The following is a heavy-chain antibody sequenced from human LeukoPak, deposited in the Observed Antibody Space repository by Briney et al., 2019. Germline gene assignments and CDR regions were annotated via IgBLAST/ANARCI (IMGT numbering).Heavy chain of an antibody. D-gene: IGHD3-9*01. CDR3: ATEYYDILTGYSSFDY. CDR1: GFTFSSYS. CDR2: ISSSSSYI. V-gene: IGHV3-21*01. J-gene: IGHJ4*02. Sequence: GGSLRLSYAASGFTFSSYSMNWVRQAPGKGPEWVSSISSSSSYIYYADSVKGRFTISRDNAKNSLYLQMNSLRAEDTAVYYCATEYYDILTGYSSFDYWGQGTLVTVSS.